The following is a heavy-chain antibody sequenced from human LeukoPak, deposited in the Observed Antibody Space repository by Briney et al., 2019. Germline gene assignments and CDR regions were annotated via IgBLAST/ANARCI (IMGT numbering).Heavy chain of an antibody. CDR1: GFTFSNYA. J-gene: IGHJ4*02. CDR3: AKLKGYYYDSSGYSDY. V-gene: IGHV3-23*01. CDR2: ISGSGGST. D-gene: IGHD3-22*01. Sequence: PGGSLRLSCEASGFTFSNYAMSWVRQGPGKGLEWVSAISGSGGSTYYADSVKGRFTISRDNSKNTLYLQMNSLRAEDTAVYYCAKLKGYYYDSSGYSDYWGQGTLVTVSS.